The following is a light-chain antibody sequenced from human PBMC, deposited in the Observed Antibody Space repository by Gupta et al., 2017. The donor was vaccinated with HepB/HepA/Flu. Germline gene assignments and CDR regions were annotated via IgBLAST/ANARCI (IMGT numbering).Light chain of an antibody. J-gene: IGKJ4*01. CDR3: QQLNSYPSLT. CDR1: QGISSY. V-gene: IGKV1-9*01. CDR2: AAS. Sequence: DIQLTQSPSFLSASVGDRVTITCRASQGISSYLAWYQQKPGKAPKLLIYAASTLQSGVPSRFSGSGSGTEFTLTISTLQPEDFATYYCQQLNSYPSLTFGGGPTVEIK.